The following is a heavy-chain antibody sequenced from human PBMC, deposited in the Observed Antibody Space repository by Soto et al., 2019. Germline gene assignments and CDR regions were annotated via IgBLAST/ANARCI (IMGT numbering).Heavy chain of an antibody. CDR1: GYSFTNYW. Sequence: GESLKISCRGSGYSFTNYWISWVRQTPGKGLEWMGRIDPSDSYTNYGPSFQGHVTISADKSISTAYLQWSSLKASDTAMYYCARRGTSSSGAYYGMDVWGQGTTVTVSS. CDR3: ARRGTSSSGAYYGMDV. J-gene: IGHJ6*02. D-gene: IGHD6-25*01. CDR2: IDPSDSYT. V-gene: IGHV5-10-1*01.